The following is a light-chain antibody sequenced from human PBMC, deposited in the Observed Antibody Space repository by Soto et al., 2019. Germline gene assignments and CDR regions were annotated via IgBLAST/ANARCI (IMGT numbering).Light chain of an antibody. CDR2: WAS. CDR1: QSVLHSSNTKNY. J-gene: IGKJ2*01. V-gene: IGKV4-1*01. Sequence: DIVMTQSPDSLAVSLGERATINCKSSQSVLHSSNTKNYLAWYQQKPGQPPKVLIYWASTRESGVPDRFSGSGSEKDFTLTISSLQAEDVAVNYCQQQFDPLPYTFGQVTKVEI. CDR3: QQQFDPLPYT.